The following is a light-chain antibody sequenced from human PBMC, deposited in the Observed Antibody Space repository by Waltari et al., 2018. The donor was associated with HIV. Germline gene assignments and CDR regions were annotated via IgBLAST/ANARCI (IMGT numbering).Light chain of an antibody. CDR3: QQLNSYPPDT. V-gene: IGKV1-9*01. J-gene: IGKJ2*01. CDR1: QGINSY. Sequence: DIQLTQSPSFLSASVGDRVTITCRASQGINSYLAWYQQKPGKAPNLLIYAASSLQSGVPSRFSGSGSGTEFTLTISSLQPEDFATYYCQQLNSYPPDTFGQGTKLDIK. CDR2: AAS.